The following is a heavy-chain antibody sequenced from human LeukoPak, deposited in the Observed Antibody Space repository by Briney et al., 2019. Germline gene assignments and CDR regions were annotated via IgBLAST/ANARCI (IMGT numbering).Heavy chain of an antibody. V-gene: IGHV4-34*01. CDR1: GGSFSGYY. J-gene: IGHJ4*02. D-gene: IGHD4-11*01. Sequence: SETLSLTCAVYGGSFSGYYWSWIRQPPGKGLEWIGEINHSGSTNYNPSLKSRVTISVDTSKNQFSLKLSSVTAADTAVYYCARGFNQYSNYVFGWETQGAFDYWGQGTLVTVSS. CDR3: ARGFNQYSNYVFGWETQGAFDY. CDR2: INHSGST.